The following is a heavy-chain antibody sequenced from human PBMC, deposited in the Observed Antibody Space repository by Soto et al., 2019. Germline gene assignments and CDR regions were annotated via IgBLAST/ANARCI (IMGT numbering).Heavy chain of an antibody. CDR1: GGSISSYY. Sequence: SEALSLTCTVSGGSISSYYWSWIRQPPGKGLEWIGYIYYSGSTNYNPSLKSRVTISVDTSKNQFSLKLSSVTAADTAVYYCARSAPYYDSSGYPNWFDPWGQGTLVTVS. CDR2: IYYSGST. V-gene: IGHV4-59*01. J-gene: IGHJ5*02. CDR3: ARSAPYYDSSGYPNWFDP. D-gene: IGHD3-22*01.